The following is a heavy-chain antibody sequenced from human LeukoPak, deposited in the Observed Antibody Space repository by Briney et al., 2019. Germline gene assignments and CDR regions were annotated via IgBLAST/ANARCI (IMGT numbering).Heavy chain of an antibody. D-gene: IGHD6-19*01. CDR3: ASVLSSGWYIDALDI. V-gene: IGHV3-21*01. CDR1: GFTFSSYS. Sequence: GGSLRLSCAASGFTFSSYSMNWVRQAPGKGLEWVSSISSSSSYIYYADSVKGRFTISRDNAKNSLYLQMNSLRAEDTAVYYCASVLSSGWYIDALDIWGQGTMVTVSS. CDR2: ISSSSSYI. J-gene: IGHJ3*02.